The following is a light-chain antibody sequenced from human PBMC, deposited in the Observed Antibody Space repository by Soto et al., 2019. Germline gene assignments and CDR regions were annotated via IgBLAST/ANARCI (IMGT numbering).Light chain of an antibody. Sequence: QSALTQPPSASGSPGQSVTISCTGTSSDVGGYNYVSWYQQHPGKAPKLMISEVNKRPSGVPDRFSGSKSGNTASLTVSGLQAEDKADYYCSSYAGSNTYVVFGGGTKLTVL. CDR2: EVN. V-gene: IGLV2-8*01. CDR1: SSDVGGYNY. CDR3: SSYAGSNTYVV. J-gene: IGLJ2*01.